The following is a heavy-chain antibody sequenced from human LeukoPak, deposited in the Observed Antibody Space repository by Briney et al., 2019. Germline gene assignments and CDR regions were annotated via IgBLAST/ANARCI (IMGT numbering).Heavy chain of an antibody. CDR3: ARDKTNWFDP. J-gene: IGHJ5*02. CDR2: IYYSGST. Sequence: SETLSLTCTVSGGSVSSGSYYWSWIRQPPGKGLEWIGYIYYSGSTNYNPSLKSRVTISVDTSKSQFPLKLSSVTAADTAVYYCARDKTNWFDPWGQGTLVTVSS. CDR1: GGSVSSGSYY. V-gene: IGHV4-61*01.